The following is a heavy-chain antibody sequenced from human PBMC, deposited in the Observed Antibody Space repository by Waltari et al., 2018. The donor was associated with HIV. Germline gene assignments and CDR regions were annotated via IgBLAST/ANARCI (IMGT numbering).Heavy chain of an antibody. D-gene: IGHD1-20*01. CDR1: GYTFTGYY. CDR3: ARVPVLTGTGNWYFDL. CDR2: INPNSGGT. V-gene: IGHV1-2*02. J-gene: IGHJ2*01. Sequence: QVQLVQSGAEVKKPGASVKVSCKASGYTFTGYYMHWVRQAPGQGLEWMGWINPNSGGTNYAQKFQGRVTMTRDTSISTAYMELSRLRSDDTAVYYCARVPVLTGTGNWYFDLWGRGTLVTVSS.